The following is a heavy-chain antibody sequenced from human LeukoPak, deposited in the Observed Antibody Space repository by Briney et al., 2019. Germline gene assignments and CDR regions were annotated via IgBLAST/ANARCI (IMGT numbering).Heavy chain of an antibody. D-gene: IGHD3-22*01. CDR2: ISSSGSTI. V-gene: IGHV3-48*04. CDR3: ARSPSNYYDSKGFDP. CDR1: GFTFSSYS. Sequence: GGSLRLSCAASGFTFSSYSMNWVRQAPGKGLEWDSYISSSGSTIYYADSVKGRFTISRDNAKNSLYLQMNSLRAEDTAVYYCARSPSNYYDSKGFDPWGQGTLVTVSS. J-gene: IGHJ5*02.